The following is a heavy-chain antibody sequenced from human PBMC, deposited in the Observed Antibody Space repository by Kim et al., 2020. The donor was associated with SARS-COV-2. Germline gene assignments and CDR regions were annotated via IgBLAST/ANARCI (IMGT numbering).Heavy chain of an antibody. CDR2: ISWNSGSI. D-gene: IGHD3-22*01. CDR3: AKAFHYDSSGYYYEA. Sequence: GGSLRLSCAASRFTFDDYAMHWVRQAPGKGLEWVSGISWNSGSIGYADSVKGRFTISRDNAKNSLYLQMNSLRAEDTALYYCAKAFHYDSSGYYYEAWGQGTMVTVSS. V-gene: IGHV3-9*01. CDR1: RFTFDDYA. J-gene: IGHJ4*02.